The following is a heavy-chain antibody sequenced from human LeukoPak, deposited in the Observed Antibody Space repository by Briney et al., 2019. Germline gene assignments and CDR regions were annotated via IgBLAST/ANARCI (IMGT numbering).Heavy chain of an antibody. D-gene: IGHD1-26*01. CDR1: GFTFSSYA. J-gene: IGHJ4*02. CDR3: AKYGGSYHTPFDY. Sequence: GGSLRLSCAASGFTFSSYAMSWVRQAPGKGLEWISAISGSGGSTYYADSVKGRFTISRDNSKNTLYLQMDSLRAEDTAVYYCAKYGGSYHTPFDYWGQGTLVTVSS. CDR2: ISGSGGST. V-gene: IGHV3-23*01.